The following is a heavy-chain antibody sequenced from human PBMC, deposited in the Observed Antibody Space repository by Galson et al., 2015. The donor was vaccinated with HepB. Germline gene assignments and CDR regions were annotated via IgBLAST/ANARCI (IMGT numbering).Heavy chain of an antibody. D-gene: IGHD3-10*01. J-gene: IGHJ6*02. CDR1: GGTFSSYA. Sequence: SVKVSCKASGGTFSSYAISWVRQAPGQGLEWMGRIIPILGIANYAQKFQGRVTITADKSTSTAYMELSSLRSEDTAVYYCARGPGRITMVRGGTVYYYGMDVWGQGTTVTVSS. CDR3: ARGPGRITMVRGGTVYYYGMDV. V-gene: IGHV1-69*04. CDR2: IIPILGIA.